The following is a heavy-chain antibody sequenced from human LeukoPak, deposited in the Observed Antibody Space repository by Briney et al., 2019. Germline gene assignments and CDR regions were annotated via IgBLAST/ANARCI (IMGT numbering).Heavy chain of an antibody. CDR3: ARGGLLRFFDY. CDR1: GGTFSSYT. J-gene: IGHJ4*02. V-gene: IGHV1-69*02. CDR2: IIPILGIA. D-gene: IGHD1-26*01. Sequence: GASVKVSCKASGGTFSSYTICWVRQAPGQGLEWMGRIIPILGIANYAQKFQGRVTITADKSTSTAYMELSSLRSEDTAVYYCARGGLLRFFDYWGQGTLVTVSS.